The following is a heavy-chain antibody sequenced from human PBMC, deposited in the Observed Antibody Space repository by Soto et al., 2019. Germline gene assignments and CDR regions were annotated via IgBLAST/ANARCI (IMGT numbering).Heavy chain of an antibody. J-gene: IGHJ6*02. D-gene: IGHD3-10*01. CDR2: ISAYNGNT. V-gene: IGHV1-18*04. CDR1: GYTFTSYS. Sequence: ASVKVSCKASGYTFTSYSISWVRQAPGQGLEWMGWISAYNGNTKYAHKLQGRVTMTTDTSTSTVYMELRSLRSDDTAVYYCARRFLWFGELLYTMDVWGQGTTVTVSS. CDR3: ARRFLWFGELLYTMDV.